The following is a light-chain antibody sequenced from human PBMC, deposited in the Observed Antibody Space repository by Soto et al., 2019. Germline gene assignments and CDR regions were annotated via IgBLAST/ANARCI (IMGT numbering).Light chain of an antibody. V-gene: IGKV3-20*01. J-gene: IGKJ2*01. CDR1: QSVSSSY. CDR3: QQYGSSLYT. CDR2: DAS. Sequence: EIVLTQSPGTLSLSPGERATLSCRASQSVSSSYLAWYQQKPGQAPRLLIYDASSRATGIPDRFSGSGSGTDFTLTFSRLEPEDFAVYYCQQYGSSLYTFGQGTKLEIK.